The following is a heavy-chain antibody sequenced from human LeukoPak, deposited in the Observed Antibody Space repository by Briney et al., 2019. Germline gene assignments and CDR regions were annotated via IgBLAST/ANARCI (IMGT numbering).Heavy chain of an antibody. J-gene: IGHJ4*02. CDR2: IYYSGST. CDR1: GGSISSYY. V-gene: IGHV4-59*01. D-gene: IGHD6-25*01. CDR3: ARDRTAGY. Sequence: PSETPSLTCTVSGGSISSYYWSWIRQPPGKGLEWIGYIYYSGSTNYNPSLKSRVTISVDTSKNQFSLKLSSVTAADTAVYYCARDRTAGYWGQGTLVTVSS.